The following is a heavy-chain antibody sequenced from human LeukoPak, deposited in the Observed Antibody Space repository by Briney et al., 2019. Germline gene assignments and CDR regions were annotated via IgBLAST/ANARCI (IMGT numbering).Heavy chain of an antibody. CDR2: ISSSSYI. Sequence: GGSLRLSCAASGFTFSSYSMNWVRQAPGKGLEWVSSISSSSYIYYADSVKGRFTISRDNAKNSLYLQMNSLRAEDTAVYYCARALGYCSGGSCHLDYWGQGTLVTVSS. D-gene: IGHD2-15*01. CDR3: ARALGYCSGGSCHLDY. V-gene: IGHV3-21*01. CDR1: GFTFSSYS. J-gene: IGHJ4*02.